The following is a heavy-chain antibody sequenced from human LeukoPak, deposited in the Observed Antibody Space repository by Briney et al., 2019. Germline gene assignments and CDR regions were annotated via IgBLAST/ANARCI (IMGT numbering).Heavy chain of an antibody. CDR3: ASRYSPFDF. CDR2: ISGTGSTT. V-gene: IGHV3-11*04. Sequence: PGGPLRLSCAVSGFTFSDYYMSWIRQAPGKELEWFSNISGTGSTTYYADSVRGRFTISRDNAKNSLYLQMNSLRAEDTAVYYCASRYSPFDFWGQGTLVTVSS. J-gene: IGHJ4*02. D-gene: IGHD5-18*01. CDR1: GFTFSDYY.